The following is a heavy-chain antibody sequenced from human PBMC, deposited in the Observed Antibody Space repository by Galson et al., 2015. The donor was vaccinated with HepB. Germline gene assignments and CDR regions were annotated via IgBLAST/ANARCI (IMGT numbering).Heavy chain of an antibody. D-gene: IGHD3-3*02. V-gene: IGHV4-39*01. Sequence: SETLSLTCSVSNDSIVTSDYYWGWIRQPPGKGLEWIGSIFYTGNTYYNPSLKSRVTLSVDTSKNQFSLKMRSVTAADTAVYYCVRSHLGRHFHFDYWGQGNLVIVSS. CDR1: NDSIVTSDYY. CDR2: IFYTGNT. CDR3: VRSHLGRHFHFDY. J-gene: IGHJ4*02.